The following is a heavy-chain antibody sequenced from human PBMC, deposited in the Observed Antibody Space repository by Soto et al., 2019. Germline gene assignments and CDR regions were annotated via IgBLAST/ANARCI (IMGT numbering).Heavy chain of an antibody. CDR3: AAVTRGVTTVTKAVNAFDI. D-gene: IGHD4-17*01. CDR2: IVVGSGNT. CDR1: GFTFTSSA. J-gene: IGHJ3*02. Sequence: GASVKVSCKASGFTFTSSAVQWVRQARGQRLEWIGWIVVGSGNTNYAQKFQERVTITRDMSTSTAYMELSSLRSEDTAVYYCAAVTRGVTTVTKAVNAFDIGGQGTMVTVSS. V-gene: IGHV1-58*01.